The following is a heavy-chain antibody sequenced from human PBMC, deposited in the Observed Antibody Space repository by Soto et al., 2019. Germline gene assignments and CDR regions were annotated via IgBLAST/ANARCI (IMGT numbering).Heavy chain of an antibody. CDR2: SYYSVST. D-gene: IGHD2-8*01. J-gene: IGHJ5*02. V-gene: IGHV4-30-4*01. Sequence: SETLSLTCTVSGGSIRSGDFYWNWIRQPPGKGLEWIGFSYYSVSTYYNPSLKSRVTISVDTSKNQFSLKLSSVTAADTAVYYCARGAGYGTYASWLDPWGQGTLVTVSS. CDR3: ARGAGYGTYASWLDP. CDR1: GGSIRSGDFY.